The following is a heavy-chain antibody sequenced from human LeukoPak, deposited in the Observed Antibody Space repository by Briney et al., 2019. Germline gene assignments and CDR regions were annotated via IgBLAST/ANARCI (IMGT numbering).Heavy chain of an antibody. CDR1: GFTFSSYA. J-gene: IGHJ4*02. CDR2: ISGSGGST. V-gene: IGHV3-23*01. Sequence: QPGGSLRLSCAASGFTFSSYAMSWVRQAPGKGLEWVSAISGSGGSTYYADSVKGRFTISRDNAKNSLYLQMNSLRAEDTAVYYCARSSGTYYYDPSQGPSGYWGQGTLVTVSS. CDR3: ARSSGTYYYDPSQGPSGY. D-gene: IGHD3-22*01.